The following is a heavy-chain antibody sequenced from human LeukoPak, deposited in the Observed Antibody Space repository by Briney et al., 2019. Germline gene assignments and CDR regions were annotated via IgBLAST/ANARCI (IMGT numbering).Heavy chain of an antibody. CDR1: GFTFSSYG. J-gene: IGHJ4*02. CDR3: AGKAVAGPFDY. CDR2: ISYDGSNK. Sequence: GGSLRLSCAASGFTFSSYGMHWVRQAPGKRLEWVAVISYDGSNKYYADSVKGRFTISRDNSKNTLYLQMNSLRAEDTAVYYCAGKAVAGPFDYWGQGTLVTVSS. D-gene: IGHD6-19*01. V-gene: IGHV3-30*03.